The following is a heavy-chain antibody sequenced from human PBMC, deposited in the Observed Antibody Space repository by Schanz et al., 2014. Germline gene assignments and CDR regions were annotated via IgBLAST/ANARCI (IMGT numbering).Heavy chain of an antibody. CDR2: VNPSVRGT. V-gene: IGHV1-46*03. D-gene: IGHD2-2*01. CDR1: GYTLSAYS. Sequence: QVQLVQSGTQVKKPGASVKVSCKASGYTLSAYSLHWVRQAPGQGLEWMGIVNPSVRGTHFARECQGGVTVTSHTSTSTVYMELSSLRSEDTAVYYCARAPTAYCSDTSCIGTPFDYWGQGTLVTVSS. J-gene: IGHJ4*02. CDR3: ARAPTAYCSDTSCIGTPFDY.